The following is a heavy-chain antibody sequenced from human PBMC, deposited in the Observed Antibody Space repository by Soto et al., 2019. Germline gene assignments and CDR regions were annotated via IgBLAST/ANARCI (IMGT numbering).Heavy chain of an antibody. V-gene: IGHV3-23*01. Sequence: EVQLLESGGGLVQPGGSLRLSCAASGFTFSSYAMSWVRQAPGKGLEWVSAISGSGGSTYYADSVKGRFTISRDNSKNTLYLQMNSLRAEDTAVYYCAKLIKRWLQFGSAFDIWGQGTMVTVSS. CDR2: ISGSGGST. CDR3: AKLIKRWLQFGSAFDI. CDR1: GFTFSSYA. D-gene: IGHD5-12*01. J-gene: IGHJ3*02.